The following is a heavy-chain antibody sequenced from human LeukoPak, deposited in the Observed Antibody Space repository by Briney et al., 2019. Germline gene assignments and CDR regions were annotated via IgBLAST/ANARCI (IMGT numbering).Heavy chain of an antibody. CDR2: IIPIFGTA. J-gene: IGHJ6*03. CDR3: ASSVGVSRYYYYMDA. Sequence: SVKVSCKASGGTFSSYAISWVRQAPGQGLEWMGGIIPIFGTANYAQKFQGRITITTDESTSTAYMELSSLRSEDTAVYYCASSVGVSRYYYYMDAWGKGTTVTVSS. CDR1: GGTFSSYA. D-gene: IGHD6-13*01. V-gene: IGHV1-69*05.